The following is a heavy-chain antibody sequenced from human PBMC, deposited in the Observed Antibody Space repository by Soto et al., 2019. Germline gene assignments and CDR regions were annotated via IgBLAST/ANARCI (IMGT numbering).Heavy chain of an antibody. CDR2: ISSSGTGM. V-gene: IGHV3-11*01. J-gene: IGHJ3*02. Sequence: GGSLRLSCAASGFTFSDYYMTWIRQAPGKGLEWVSYISSSGTGMYYVGSVKGRFTISRDNAKKSLYLQMSSLRAEDTAVYYCARAYSDAFDIWGQGTMVTVSS. CDR3: ARAYSDAFDI. CDR1: GFTFSDYY. D-gene: IGHD2-21*01.